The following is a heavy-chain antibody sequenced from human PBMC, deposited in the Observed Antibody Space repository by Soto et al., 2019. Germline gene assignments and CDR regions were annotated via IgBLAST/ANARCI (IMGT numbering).Heavy chain of an antibody. CDR1: GGTFSSYT. CDR2: IIPILGIA. V-gene: IGHV1-69*02. Sequence: SVKVSCKASGGTFSSYTISWVRQAPGQGLEWMGRIIPILGIANYAQKFQGRVTITADKSTSTAYMELSSLRSEDTAVYYCARGVAVAGTTIDYWGQGTLVTVSS. CDR3: ARGVAVAGTTIDY. D-gene: IGHD6-19*01. J-gene: IGHJ4*02.